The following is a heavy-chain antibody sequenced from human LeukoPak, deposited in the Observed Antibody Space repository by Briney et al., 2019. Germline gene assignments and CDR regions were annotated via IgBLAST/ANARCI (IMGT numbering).Heavy chain of an antibody. Sequence: SETLSLTCSVSGGSINSYYWSWIRQPPGKGLEWIGYVYYSGSTNYNPSLKSRVTISVDTSKNQFSLKLSSVTAADTAVYYCARHKPIAARIFDYWGQGTLVTVSS. V-gene: IGHV4-59*08. CDR1: GGSINSYY. J-gene: IGHJ4*02. CDR2: VYYSGST. CDR3: ARHKPIAARIFDY. D-gene: IGHD6-6*01.